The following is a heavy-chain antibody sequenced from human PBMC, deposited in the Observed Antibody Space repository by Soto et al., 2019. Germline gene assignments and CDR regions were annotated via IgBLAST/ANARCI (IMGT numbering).Heavy chain of an antibody. D-gene: IGHD3-3*01. CDR3: ASATYYYDFWSGLDY. CDR1: GGSISSGGYY. J-gene: IGHJ4*02. CDR2: IYYSGST. V-gene: IGHV4-31*03. Sequence: SETLSLTCTVSGGSISSGGYYWSWIRQHPGKGLEWIGYIYYSGSTYYNPSLKSRVTISVDTSKNQFSLKLSSVTAAATAVYYCASATYYYDFWSGLDYWGQGTLVTVSS.